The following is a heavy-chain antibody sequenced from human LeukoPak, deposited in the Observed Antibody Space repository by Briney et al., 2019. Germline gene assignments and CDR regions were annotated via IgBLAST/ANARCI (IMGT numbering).Heavy chain of an antibody. CDR1: GFTFSSYA. D-gene: IGHD5-24*01. Sequence: PGGSLRLSCAASGFTFSSYAMNWVRQAPGKGLEWVSAISGSTAGTRYADSVRGRFTTSRDNSKNTLYLQMNSLRAEDTAVYYCAKGRWLQNYFDYWGQGTLVTVSS. CDR2: ISGSTAGT. J-gene: IGHJ4*02. V-gene: IGHV3-23*01. CDR3: AKGRWLQNYFDY.